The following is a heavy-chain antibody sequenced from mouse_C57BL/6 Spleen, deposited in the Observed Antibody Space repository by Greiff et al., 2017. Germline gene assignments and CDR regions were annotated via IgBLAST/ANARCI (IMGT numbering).Heavy chain of an antibody. CDR2: IHPNSGST. CDR1: GYTFTSYW. Sequence: QVQLQQPGAELAKPGASVKLSCKASGYTFTSYWMHWVKQRPGQGLEWIGMIHPNSGSTNYNEKFKSKATLTVDKSSSTAYMQRTSLTAEDAPVYDCARWADHFDYWGQGTTLTVSS. V-gene: IGHV1-64*01. J-gene: IGHJ2*01. CDR3: ARWADHFDY.